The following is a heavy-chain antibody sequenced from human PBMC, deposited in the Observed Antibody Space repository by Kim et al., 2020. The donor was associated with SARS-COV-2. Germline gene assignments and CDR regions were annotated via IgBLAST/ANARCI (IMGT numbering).Heavy chain of an antibody. CDR2: IGVSGSST. Sequence: GGSLRLSCVASGFTFSTYAMSWVRQAPGKGLEWVSSIGVSGSSTFYADSVKGRFTISRDNSNNTLYLQMSSLRADDTAGYYCAKVPSSGWYPYYFDYWG. CDR3: AKVPSSGWYPYYFDY. V-gene: IGHV3-23*01. D-gene: IGHD6-19*01. J-gene: IGHJ4*01. CDR1: GFTFSTYA.